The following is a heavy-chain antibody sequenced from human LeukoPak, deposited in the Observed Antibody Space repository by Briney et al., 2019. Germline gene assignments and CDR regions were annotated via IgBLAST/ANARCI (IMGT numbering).Heavy chain of an antibody. CDR3: ARDIIVATIPASDY. CDR2: IYYSGST. J-gene: IGHJ4*02. Sequence: SETLSLICTVSGGSISSGGYYWSWIRQHPGKGLEWIGYIYYSGSTNYNPSLKSRVTISVDKSKNQFSLKLSSVTAADTAVYYCARDIIVATIPASDYWGLGTLVTVSS. V-gene: IGHV4-31*03. D-gene: IGHD5-12*01. CDR1: GGSISSGGYY.